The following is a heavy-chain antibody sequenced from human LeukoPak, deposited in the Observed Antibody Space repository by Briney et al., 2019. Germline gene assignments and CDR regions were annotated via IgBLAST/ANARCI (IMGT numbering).Heavy chain of an antibody. CDR1: GGSISSSSYY. J-gene: IGHJ6*02. CDR2: IYYSGST. V-gene: IGHV4-39*07. D-gene: IGHD2-21*01. CDR3: ARDVVPRKEGYYYGMDV. Sequence: PSETLSLTCTVSGGSISSSSYYWGWIRQPPGKGLEWIGSIYYSGSTYYNPSLKSRVTISVDTSKNQFSLKLSSVTAADTAVYYCARDVVPRKEGYYYGMDVWGQGTTVTVSS.